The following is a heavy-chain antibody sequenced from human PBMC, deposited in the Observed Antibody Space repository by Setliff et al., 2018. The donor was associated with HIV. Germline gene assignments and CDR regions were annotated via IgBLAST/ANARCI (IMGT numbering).Heavy chain of an antibody. V-gene: IGHV4-59*11. D-gene: IGHD3-9*01. J-gene: IGHJ4*02. Sequence: PSETLSLTCTVSGYSISSQYWSWVRQSPGKGLEWIGYIFYSATDYNPSLKSRVTMSIDTSKNQFSLNLRSVTAADTAVYYCARLGGILTGTPVIDYWGQGTLVTVSS. CDR3: ARLGGILTGTPVIDY. CDR2: IFYSAT. CDR1: GYSISSQY.